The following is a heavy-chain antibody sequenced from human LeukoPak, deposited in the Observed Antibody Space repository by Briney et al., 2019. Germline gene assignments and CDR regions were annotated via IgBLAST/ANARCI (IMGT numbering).Heavy chain of an antibody. CDR1: GGSISSYY. CDR3: ARVLRLPDY. Sequence: SETLSLTCTVSGGSISSYYWSWIRQPAGKGLEWIGRIYTGGSTYYNPSLMGRVTISADKSKNQFSLKLRSVTAADTAVYYCARVLRLPDYWGQGTLVTVSS. CDR2: IYTGGST. D-gene: IGHD4-11*01. J-gene: IGHJ4*02. V-gene: IGHV4-4*07.